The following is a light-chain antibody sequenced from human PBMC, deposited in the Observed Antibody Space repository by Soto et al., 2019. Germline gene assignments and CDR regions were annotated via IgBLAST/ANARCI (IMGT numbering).Light chain of an antibody. J-gene: IGKJ4*01. CDR2: GAS. V-gene: IGKV3-15*01. CDR3: QQYNDWPHT. CDR1: QSVSSN. Sequence: ETVMTQSPATLSVSPGEGVTLSCRASQSVSSNLAWYQQRPGQTPRLLVYGASIRATGMSARFSGSGSGTEFTLTISSLQSEDFALYYCQQYNDWPHTFGGGTKVEIK.